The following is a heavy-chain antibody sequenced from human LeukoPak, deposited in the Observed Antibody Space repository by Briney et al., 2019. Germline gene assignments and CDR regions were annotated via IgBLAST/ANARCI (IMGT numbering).Heavy chain of an antibody. V-gene: IGHV3-11*04. CDR2: ISSSGSTI. CDR3: ARVREMGYSYGPYFDY. J-gene: IGHJ4*02. CDR1: GFTFSEYY. D-gene: IGHD5-18*01. Sequence: GGSLRLSCAASGFTFSEYYMSWIRQAPGKGLEWVSYISSSGSTIYYADSVKGRFTISRDNAKNSLYLQMKSLIAEDTAVYYCARVREMGYSYGPYFDYWGRGGLVTVSS.